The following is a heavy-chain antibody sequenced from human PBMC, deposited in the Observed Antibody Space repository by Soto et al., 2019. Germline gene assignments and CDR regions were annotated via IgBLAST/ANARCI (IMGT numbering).Heavy chain of an antibody. CDR1: GGSFRGYY. V-gene: IGHV4-34*01. D-gene: IGHD3-9*01. CDR2: INDRGSI. CDR3: ARDSHDILTGPPWVWYFDL. Sequence: QVQLQQWGAGPLRPLETLSLTCGVSGGSFRGYYWAWIRQSPGKGLEWIGEINDRGSINYNPSLKSRVSISVDTSKNHFSLNLRSVTAADTAVYYCARDSHDILTGPPWVWYFDLWGRGTLVTV. J-gene: IGHJ2*01.